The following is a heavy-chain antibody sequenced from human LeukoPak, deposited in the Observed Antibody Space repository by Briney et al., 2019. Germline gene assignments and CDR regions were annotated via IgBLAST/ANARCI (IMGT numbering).Heavy chain of an antibody. Sequence: SETLSLTCTVSGGSNSSYYWSWIRQPPGKGLEWIGYIYYSGSTNYNPSLKSRVTISVDTSKNQFSLKLSSVTAADTAVYYCARDGEMATMAPAFDIWGQGTMVTVSS. CDR3: ARDGEMATMAPAFDI. J-gene: IGHJ3*02. V-gene: IGHV4-59*01. D-gene: IGHD5-24*01. CDR1: GGSNSSYY. CDR2: IYYSGST.